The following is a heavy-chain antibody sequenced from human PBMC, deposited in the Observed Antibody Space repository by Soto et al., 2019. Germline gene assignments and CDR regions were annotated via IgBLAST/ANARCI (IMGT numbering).Heavy chain of an antibody. CDR1: GFTFSSYW. D-gene: IGHD6-19*01. CDR2: IRQDGSDK. J-gene: IGHJ4*01. CDR3: ASRQQWLGQRGDFDY. V-gene: IGHV3-7*05. Sequence: EVQLVESGGGLVQPGGSLRLSCAASGFTFSSYWMSWVRQAPGKGLEWVANIRQDGSDKYYVDSVKGRFTISRDNSKNSLYLQMNSLRVEDTAVYYCASRQQWLGQRGDFDYWGHGTLVTVSS.